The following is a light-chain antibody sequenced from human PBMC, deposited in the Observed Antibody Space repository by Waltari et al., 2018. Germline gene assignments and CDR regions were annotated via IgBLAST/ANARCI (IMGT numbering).Light chain of an antibody. CDR1: SSDLGGYSF. V-gene: IGLV2-14*01. CDR2: DVS. Sequence: QSALTQPASVSGSPGQSITISCTRSSSDLGGYSFVSWYQQHPVKAPKLMIYDVSHRPSGVSNPFSGSKSGNTPSLTISGLQPEDEADYYCSSYTSIIPPFLFGTGTKVTVL. J-gene: IGLJ1*01. CDR3: SSYTSIIPPFL.